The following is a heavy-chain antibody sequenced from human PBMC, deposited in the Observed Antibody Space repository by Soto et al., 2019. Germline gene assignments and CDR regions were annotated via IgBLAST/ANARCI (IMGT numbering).Heavy chain of an antibody. CDR1: GYTFTSYA. V-gene: IGHV1-3*01. Sequence: QVQLVQSGAEVKKPGASVKVSCKASGYTFTSYAMHWVRQAPGQRLEWMGWINAGNGNTKYSQKFQGRVTIIRDTSASTDYMELSSLRSEDTAVYYCARDRGELRYFDWLLGGDYWGQGTLVTVSS. CDR2: INAGNGNT. D-gene: IGHD3-9*01. CDR3: ARDRGELRYFDWLLGGDY. J-gene: IGHJ4*02.